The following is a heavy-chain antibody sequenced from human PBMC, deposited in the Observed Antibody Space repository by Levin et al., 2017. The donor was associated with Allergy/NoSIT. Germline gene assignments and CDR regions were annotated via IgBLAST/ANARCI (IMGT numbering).Heavy chain of an antibody. CDR3: ATDVRCSGGSCYASGIDY. D-gene: IGHD2-15*01. CDR1: GFAFTNVW. V-gene: IGHV3-15*01. Sequence: GGSLRLSCTASGFAFTNVWMSWVRQAPGKGLEWIGRITSRTDGGTTDYAAPVKGRFTISRDDSKNTLYLQMNSLRTEDTAVYYCATDVRCSGGSCYASGIDYWGQGTLVTVSS. CDR2: ITSRTDGGTT. J-gene: IGHJ4*02.